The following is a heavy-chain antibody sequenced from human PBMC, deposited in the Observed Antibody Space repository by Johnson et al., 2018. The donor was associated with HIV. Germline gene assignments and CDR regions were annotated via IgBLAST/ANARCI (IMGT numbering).Heavy chain of an antibody. CDR2: ISYNGSEK. Sequence: QVQLVESGGGVVQPGRSLRLSCAASGFTFSRYAMHWVRQAPGKGLEWVAVISYNGSEKYYADSVQGRFTISRDNSKNTLYLQMNSLLPEDTAVYYCAKSDSGYDAFDIWGQGTMVTVSS. CDR3: AKSDSGYDAFDI. D-gene: IGHD5-12*01. V-gene: IGHV3-30*04. CDR1: GFTFSRYA. J-gene: IGHJ3*02.